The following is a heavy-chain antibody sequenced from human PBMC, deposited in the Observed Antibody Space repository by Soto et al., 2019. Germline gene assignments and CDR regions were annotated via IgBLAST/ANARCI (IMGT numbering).Heavy chain of an antibody. CDR2: IHSDGSST. Sequence: EVQLVESGGGLVQPGESLRLSCAASGFTFSYYWMHWVRQAPGKGLVWVSRIHSDGSSTTYADSVKDRFTISRDNARNTLYLQMNRLRAEDTAVYYCARGDRGAFDPWGQGTVLTVSS. D-gene: IGHD1-26*01. J-gene: IGHJ3*01. CDR3: ARGDRGAFDP. CDR1: GFTFSYYW. V-gene: IGHV3-74*03.